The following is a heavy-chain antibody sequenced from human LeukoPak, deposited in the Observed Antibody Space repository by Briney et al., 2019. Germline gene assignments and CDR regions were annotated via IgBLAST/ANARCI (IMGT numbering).Heavy chain of an antibody. CDR1: GFSFSSYN. V-gene: IGHV3-48*03. Sequence: GGSLRLSCVASGFSFSSYNMEWVRQVPGKGLEWVSHISTGGRTIYYADSVAGRFTIFRDNAKNLLYLQMSSLRAEDTALYYCARGLPEDPIDYWGQGTLVTVSS. CDR2: ISTGGRTI. CDR3: ARGLPEDPIDY. D-gene: IGHD1-14*01. J-gene: IGHJ4*02.